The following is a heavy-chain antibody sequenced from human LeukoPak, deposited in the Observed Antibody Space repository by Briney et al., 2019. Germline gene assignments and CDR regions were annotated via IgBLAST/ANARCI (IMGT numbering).Heavy chain of an antibody. D-gene: IGHD5-12*01. V-gene: IGHV3-48*02. Sequence: GGPLRLSCAASGFSFSSYIMNWVRQAPGKGLEWVSYISSSSSTIYYADSVKGRFTISRDNAKNSLYLQMNSLRDEDTAVYYCARERGYSGYAYDYWGQGTPVTVSS. CDR1: GFSFSSYI. CDR2: ISSSSSTI. CDR3: ARERGYSGYAYDY. J-gene: IGHJ4*02.